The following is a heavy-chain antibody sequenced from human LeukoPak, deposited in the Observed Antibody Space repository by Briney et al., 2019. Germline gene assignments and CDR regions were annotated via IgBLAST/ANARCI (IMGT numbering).Heavy chain of an antibody. CDR3: ARVYLGIYYDGSPSPFDY. D-gene: IGHD3-22*01. CDR2: ISGYNGNT. V-gene: IGHV1-18*01. J-gene: IGHJ4*02. CDR1: GYTFTSYA. Sequence: ASVKVSCKASGYTFTSYATIWVRQAPGQGLEWMGWISGYNGNTKSSQSLQDRVIMTTDTSTRTAYMELRSLRPDDTAVYYCARVYLGIYYDGSPSPFDYWGQGTLVTVSS.